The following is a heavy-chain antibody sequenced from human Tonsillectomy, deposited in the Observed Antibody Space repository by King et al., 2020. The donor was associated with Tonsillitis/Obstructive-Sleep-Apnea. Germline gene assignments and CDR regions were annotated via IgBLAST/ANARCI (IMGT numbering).Heavy chain of an antibody. Sequence: VQLQQWGAGLLKPSETLSLTCAVYGGSFSGYYWSWIRQPPGKGLEWIGEIDHSGSTNYNQTLKSRITMSADTTKTQFSLKLNPVTAADTAVYYCAREITTDAFDIWGQGTIVTVSS. D-gene: IGHD3-3*01. CDR2: IDHSGST. J-gene: IGHJ3*02. CDR1: GGSFSGYY. V-gene: IGHV4-34*01. CDR3: AREITTDAFDI.